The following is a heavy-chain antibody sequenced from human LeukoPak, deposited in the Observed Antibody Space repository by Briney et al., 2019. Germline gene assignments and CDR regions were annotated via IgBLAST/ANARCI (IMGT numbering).Heavy chain of an antibody. CDR1: GFPLANYG. J-gene: IGHJ4*02. D-gene: IGHD3-9*01. Sequence: GGPLRLSCAPSGFPLANYGMSWVRQVTEKGLEWVSGITWNSGSTGYADFVKGRFTISRDNAKNSLYLQMDSLRAEDTAFYYCARGGILTGYFEDYWGQGTLVTVSS. CDR2: ITWNSGST. CDR3: ARGGILTGYFEDY. V-gene: IGHV3-20*04.